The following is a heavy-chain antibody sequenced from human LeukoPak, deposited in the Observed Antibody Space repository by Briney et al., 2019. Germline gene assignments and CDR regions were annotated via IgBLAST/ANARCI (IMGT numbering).Heavy chain of an antibody. CDR2: ISAYNGNT. D-gene: IGHD2-2*01. CDR1: GYTFTSYG. CDR3: ASDLGYCSSTSCRYFDP. J-gene: IGHJ5*02. Sequence: ASVKVSCKASGYTFTSYGISWVRQAPGQGLEWMGWISAYNGNTNYAQKLQGRVTMTTDTSTSTAYMELRSLRSDDTAVYYCASDLGYCSSTSCRYFDPWGQGTLVTVSS. V-gene: IGHV1-18*01.